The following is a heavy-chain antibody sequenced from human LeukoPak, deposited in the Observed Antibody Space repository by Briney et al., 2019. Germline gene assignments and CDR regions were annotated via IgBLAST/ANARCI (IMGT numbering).Heavy chain of an antibody. CDR1: GGSLSSGGYY. D-gene: IGHD3-10*01. CDR3: ARAGSVTGWFDP. V-gene: IGHV4-30-2*01. CDR2: IYHSGST. J-gene: IGHJ5*02. Sequence: SETLSLTCTVSGGSLSSGGYYWSWIRQPPGKGLEWIGYIYHSGSTYYNPSLKSRVTISVDRSKNQFSLKLSSVTAADTAVYYCARAGSVTGWFDPWGQGTLVTVSS.